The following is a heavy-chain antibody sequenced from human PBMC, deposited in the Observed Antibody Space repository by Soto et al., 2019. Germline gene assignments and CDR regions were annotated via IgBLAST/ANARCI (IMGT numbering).Heavy chain of an antibody. J-gene: IGHJ4*02. D-gene: IGHD5-12*01. CDR3: ARWLGYGPHFDY. CDR2: MYYSGST. Sequence: QVQPQESGPGLVKPSQTLSLTCTVSGGSISSGDYYWSWIRQPPGKGLEWIGYMYYSGSTYYNPSLKSRVTISVDTSKNQFSLKLSSVTAADTAVYYCARWLGYGPHFDYWGQGTLVTVSS. V-gene: IGHV4-30-4*01. CDR1: GGSISSGDYY.